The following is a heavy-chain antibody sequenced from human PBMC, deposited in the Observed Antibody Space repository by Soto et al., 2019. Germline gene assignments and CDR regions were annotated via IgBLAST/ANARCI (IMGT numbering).Heavy chain of an antibody. V-gene: IGHV3-74*01. CDR2: INPNGNTI. J-gene: IGHJ1*01. CDR1: GFTFSSYW. D-gene: IGHD3-16*02. CDR3: ATAGSYRLDA. Sequence: LRLSCAASGFTFSSYWMHWVRQAPGKGLEWVSRINPNGNTINYADSVKGRFTISRDNARNSLYLQINSLRGEDTAVYYCATAGSYRLDAWGQGSLVTVSS.